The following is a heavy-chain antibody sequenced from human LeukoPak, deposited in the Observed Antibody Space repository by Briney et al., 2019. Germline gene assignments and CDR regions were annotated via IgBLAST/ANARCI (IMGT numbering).Heavy chain of an antibody. CDR2: INQNGSGK. Sequence: PGGSLRLFCATSGLTFSRHWMSWVPQAPGKGLEWVANINQNGSGKYYVDSVKGRFTISRDNAKNSLYLQMNSLRSEDTAIYYCAEGTTGCGQGTLVTVSS. J-gene: IGHJ1*01. V-gene: IGHV3-7*01. CDR3: AEGTTG. CDR1: GLTFSRHW. D-gene: IGHD1-1*01.